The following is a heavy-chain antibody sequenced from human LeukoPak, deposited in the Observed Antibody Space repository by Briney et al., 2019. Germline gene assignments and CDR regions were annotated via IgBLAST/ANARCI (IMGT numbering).Heavy chain of an antibody. D-gene: IGHD6-19*01. CDR3: AKEKTVAGWYFDL. CDR2: IKSDGSEE. J-gene: IGHJ2*01. Sequence: PGGSLRLSCVASGFPFDIYWMSWVRQGPGKGLELVANIKSDGSEEYYADSVKGRLTVSRDNAKNSLFLQMNRLRVEDTAVYYCAKEKTVAGWYFDLWGRGTLVTVSS. CDR1: GFPFDIYW. V-gene: IGHV3-7*01.